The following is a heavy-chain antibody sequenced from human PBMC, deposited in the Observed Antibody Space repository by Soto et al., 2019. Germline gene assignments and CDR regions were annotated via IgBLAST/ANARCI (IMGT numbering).Heavy chain of an antibody. CDR3: ARDWGSNYQNWFDP. V-gene: IGHV4-31*03. CDR2: IYYSGST. J-gene: IGHJ5*02. D-gene: IGHD1-7*01. Sequence: QVQLQESGPGLVKPSQTLSLTCTVSGVSISSGGYYWSWIRQHPGKGLEWIGYIYYSGSTYYNPSLKSRVTISVDTSKNQFSLKLSSVTAADTAVYYCARDWGSNYQNWFDPWGQGTLVTVSS. CDR1: GVSISSGGYY.